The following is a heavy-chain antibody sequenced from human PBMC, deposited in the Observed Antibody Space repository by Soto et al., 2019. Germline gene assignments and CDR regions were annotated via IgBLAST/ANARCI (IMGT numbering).Heavy chain of an antibody. CDR1: SGSISSSNW. V-gene: IGHV4-4*02. Sequence: QVQLQESGPGLVKPSGTLSLTCAVSSGSISSSNWWSWVRQPPGKGLEWIGEIDHSGSTNYNPSLKTRVTISVDKSKKQFSLKLSSVTAADTAVYYCARGMGERPYYDFWSAHAGYYYYYMDVWGKGTTVTVSS. CDR2: IDHSGST. J-gene: IGHJ6*03. D-gene: IGHD3-3*01. CDR3: ARGMGERPYYDFWSAHAGYYYYYMDV.